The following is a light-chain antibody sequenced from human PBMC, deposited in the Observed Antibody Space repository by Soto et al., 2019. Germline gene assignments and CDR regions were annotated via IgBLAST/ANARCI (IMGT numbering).Light chain of an antibody. J-gene: IGKJ1*01. CDR1: HSVTRN. CDR3: QQSYSTPRT. V-gene: IGKV3D-15*01. Sequence: VLTQSPATLSVSPGDRATLSCLASHSVTRNLAWYQQKPGQAPRLVIYDASTRATGIPARFSGSGSGTDFTLTISDVQPEDFATYYCQQSYSTPRTFGQGTKVDI. CDR2: DAS.